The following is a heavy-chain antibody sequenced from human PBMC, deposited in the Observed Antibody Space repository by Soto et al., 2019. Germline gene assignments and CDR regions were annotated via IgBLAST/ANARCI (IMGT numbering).Heavy chain of an antibody. Sequence: GESLKISCAASGFTFSSYWMSWVRQAPGKGLEWVANIKQDGSEKYYVDSVKGRFTISRDNAKNSLYLQMNSLRAEDTAVYYCARDNVDIVATMYYYYGMDVWGQGTTVTVSS. V-gene: IGHV3-7*01. D-gene: IGHD5-12*01. J-gene: IGHJ6*02. CDR1: GFTFSSYW. CDR2: IKQDGSEK. CDR3: ARDNVDIVATMYYYYGMDV.